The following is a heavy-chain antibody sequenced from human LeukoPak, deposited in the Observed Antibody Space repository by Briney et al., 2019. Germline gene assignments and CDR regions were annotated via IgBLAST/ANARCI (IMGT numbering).Heavy chain of an antibody. D-gene: IGHD4-17*01. Sequence: GGSLRLSCAASGFTFSSYAMSWVLQAPAQGLEFVSSISSSSSYIYYADSGKGRLNIYRDKAKNTLYMQMNSLRAEDTAVYYCAKPTTETKGFDYWGEGTLVSVSS. CDR3: AKPTTETKGFDY. CDR1: GFTFSSYA. V-gene: IGHV3-21*04. CDR2: ISSSSSYI. J-gene: IGHJ4*02.